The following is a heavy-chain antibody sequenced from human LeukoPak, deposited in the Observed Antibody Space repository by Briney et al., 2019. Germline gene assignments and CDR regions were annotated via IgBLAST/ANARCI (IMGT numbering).Heavy chain of an antibody. CDR2: INHSGST. CDR1: GGSFSGYY. Sequence: SETLSLTCAVYGGSFSGYYWSWIRQPPGEGLEWIGEINHSGSTNYNPSLKSRVTISVDTSKNQFSLKLSSVTAADTAVYYCACGSGTDDDYWGQGTLVTVSS. D-gene: IGHD3-10*01. V-gene: IGHV4-34*01. CDR3: ACGSGTDDDY. J-gene: IGHJ4*02.